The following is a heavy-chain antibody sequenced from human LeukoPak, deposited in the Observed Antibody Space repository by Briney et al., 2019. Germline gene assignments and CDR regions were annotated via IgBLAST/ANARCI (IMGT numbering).Heavy chain of an antibody. D-gene: IGHD6-19*01. CDR3: AREYYSGWYDY. Sequence: GRSLRLSCAASGFTFSSYAMHWVRQAPGKGLEWVAVISYDRRNEFYADSVRGRFTISRDKSKNTLSLQMNSLRGEDTAVYYCAREYYSGWYDYWGQGTLVTVSS. J-gene: IGHJ4*02. CDR1: GFTFSSYA. CDR2: ISYDRRNE. V-gene: IGHV3-30*04.